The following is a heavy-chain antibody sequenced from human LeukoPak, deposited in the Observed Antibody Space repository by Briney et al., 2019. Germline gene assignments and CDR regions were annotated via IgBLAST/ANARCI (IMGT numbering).Heavy chain of an antibody. Sequence: PGGSLRLSCAASGXTFSSYXXSXXXXXXXXXXXXXANINQDGTEKYHVXXXXXRFXXXXXXXXXXLXLQMNSLRAEDTAVYYCAKYCGGGNCINGLDYWGQGTLVTVSS. J-gene: IGHJ4*02. CDR2: INQDGTEK. V-gene: IGHV3-7*01. CDR3: AKYCGGGNCINGLDY. D-gene: IGHD2-15*01. CDR1: GXTFSSYX.